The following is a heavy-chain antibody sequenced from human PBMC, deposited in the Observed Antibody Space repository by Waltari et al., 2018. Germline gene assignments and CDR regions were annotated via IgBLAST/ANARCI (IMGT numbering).Heavy chain of an antibody. Sequence: QVQLVQSGAEVKNPGASVKVPCKASGYTFSDYGLSWVRQAHGQGLEWMGWISSNNGHTNHAQKFQGRLIMTEDTSATTVYMELTYLTSDDTAVYYCARERHRLMEEGYLMALDPWGHGTLVTVSS. CDR2: ISSNNGHT. J-gene: IGHJ5*02. CDR1: GYTFSDYG. CDR3: ARERHRLMEEGYLMALDP. V-gene: IGHV1-18*01. D-gene: IGHD3-3*01.